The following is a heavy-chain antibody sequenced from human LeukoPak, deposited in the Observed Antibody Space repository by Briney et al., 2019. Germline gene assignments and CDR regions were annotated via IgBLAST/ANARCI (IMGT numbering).Heavy chain of an antibody. J-gene: IGHJ4*02. Sequence: GGSLRLSCAASGFTFSSYSMNWVRQAPGKGLEWVSSISSSSSYIYYADSVKGRFTTSRDNAKNSLYLQMNSLRAEDTAVYYCAGNYGGNSGCGYWGQGTLVTVSS. CDR3: AGNYGGNSGCGY. CDR1: GFTFSSYS. CDR2: ISSSSSYI. D-gene: IGHD4-23*01. V-gene: IGHV3-21*01.